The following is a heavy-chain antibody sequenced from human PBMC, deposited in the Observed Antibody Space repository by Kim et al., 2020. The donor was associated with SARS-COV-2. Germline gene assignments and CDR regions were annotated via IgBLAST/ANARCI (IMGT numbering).Heavy chain of an antibody. CDR2: IYYSGST. D-gene: IGHD6-13*01. CDR3: ARDRGGIPAAGTALYYYGMDV. Sequence: SETLSLTCTVSGGSISSYYWSWIRQPPGKGLEWIGYIYYSGSTNYNPSLKSRVTISVDTSKNQFSLKLSSVTAADTAVYYCARDRGGIPAAGTALYYYGMDVWGQGTTVTVSS. CDR1: GGSISSYY. J-gene: IGHJ6*02. V-gene: IGHV4-59*13.